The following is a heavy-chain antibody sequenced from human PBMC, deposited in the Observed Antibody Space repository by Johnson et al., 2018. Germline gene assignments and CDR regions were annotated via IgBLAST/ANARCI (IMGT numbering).Heavy chain of an antibody. CDR2: MNPSNGNA. D-gene: IGHD2-15*01. V-gene: IGHV1-8*01. CDR3: VLPAIPGRGCCNGDGCYPLDN. CDR1: GYTFTSYD. J-gene: IGHJ4*02. Sequence: VQLVESGAEVKKPGASVKVSCKASGYTFTSYDINWVRQATGQGLEWMGWMNPSNGNAGYGQKFQGRVIMTRNTSISTAYMELGSRISEDTAVYYCVLPAIPGRGCCNGDGCYPLDNWGRGTLVTVSS.